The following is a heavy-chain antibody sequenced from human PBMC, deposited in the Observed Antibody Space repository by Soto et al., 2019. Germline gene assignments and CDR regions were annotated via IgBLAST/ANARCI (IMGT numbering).Heavy chain of an antibody. Sequence: SVKVSCKASGYTFTSYDINWVRQAPGQGLEWMGGMSPIFGTTSYAQKFQGRVTITANDSTSTAYMELSSLRSEDTAVYYCAIREEYYYDSSGYYCQYWGQGTLVTVS. CDR3: AIREEYYYDSSGYYCQY. V-gene: IGHV1-69*13. J-gene: IGHJ1*01. D-gene: IGHD3-22*01. CDR2: MSPIFGTT. CDR1: GYTFTSYD.